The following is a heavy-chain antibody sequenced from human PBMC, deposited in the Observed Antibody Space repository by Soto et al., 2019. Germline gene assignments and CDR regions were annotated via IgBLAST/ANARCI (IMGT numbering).Heavy chain of an antibody. Sequence: PGGSLRLSCAASGFTFSSYGMHWVRQAPGKGLEWVAVIWYDGSNKYYADSVKGRFTISRDNSKNTLYLQMNSLRAEDTAVYYCARDSAGYSYGPSYYFDYWGQGTLVTVSS. V-gene: IGHV3-33*01. D-gene: IGHD5-18*01. CDR1: GFTFSSYG. CDR2: IWYDGSNK. J-gene: IGHJ4*02. CDR3: ARDSAGYSYGPSYYFDY.